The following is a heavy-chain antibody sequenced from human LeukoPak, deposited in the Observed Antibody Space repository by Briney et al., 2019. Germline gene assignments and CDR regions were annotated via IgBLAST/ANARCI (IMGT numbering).Heavy chain of an antibody. CDR2: INPNSGGT. CDR1: GYTFTGYY. CDR3: AREGTADMDTNWFDP. V-gene: IGHV1-2*02. D-gene: IGHD2-2*01. J-gene: IGHJ5*02. Sequence: ASVKVSCKASGYTFTGYYMHWVRQAPGQGLEWMGWINPNSGGTNYAQKFQGRVTMTRDTSISTAYMELSRLRSDDTAVYYCAREGTADMDTNWFDPWGQGALVTVSS.